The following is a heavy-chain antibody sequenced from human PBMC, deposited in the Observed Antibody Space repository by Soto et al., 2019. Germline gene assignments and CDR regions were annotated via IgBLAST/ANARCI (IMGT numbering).Heavy chain of an antibody. J-gene: IGHJ3*02. CDR1: GGSFSGYY. Sequence: QVQLQQWGAGLLKPSETLSLTCAVHGGSFSGYYWTWIRQTPGKGLEWIGEISHSGSTNYNPSLKSRVTMSADPSKSQCALNLTSVTAADSGVYYCARGECSSIYCFTRWALDIWGQGTVVTVSS. CDR3: ARGECSSIYCFTRWALDI. V-gene: IGHV4-34*01. D-gene: IGHD2-2*01. CDR2: ISHSGST.